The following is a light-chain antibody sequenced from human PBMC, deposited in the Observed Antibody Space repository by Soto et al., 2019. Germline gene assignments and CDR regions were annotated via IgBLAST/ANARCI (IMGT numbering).Light chain of an antibody. V-gene: IGKV3-20*01. CDR3: QQYGSSWT. J-gene: IGKJ1*01. CDR2: GAS. CDR1: QSVSSSY. Sequence: EIGLTQSPGTLSLSPGERATLSCRASQSVSSSYLAWYQQKPGQAPRRLIYGASSRATGIPDMFSGSGSGTDFTFTISRLEHEYVAVYYCQQYGSSWTFGQGTKVEIK.